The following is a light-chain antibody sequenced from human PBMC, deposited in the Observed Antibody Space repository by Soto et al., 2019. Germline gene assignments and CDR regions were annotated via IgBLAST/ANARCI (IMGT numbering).Light chain of an antibody. CDR3: QQYKSFSLT. CDR2: KTS. CDR1: QDISKY. V-gene: IGKV1-5*03. J-gene: IGKJ4*01. Sequence: DIQMTQSPSSLSASVGDRFTITCHASQDISKYLNWYQQKPGKAPKLLIYKTSNLESGVPSRFSGSGSGTEFSLTISSLQPDDFATYYCQQYKSFSLTFGGGTKVDI.